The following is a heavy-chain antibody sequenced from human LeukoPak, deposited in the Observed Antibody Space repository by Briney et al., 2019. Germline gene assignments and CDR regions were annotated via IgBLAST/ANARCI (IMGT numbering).Heavy chain of an antibody. D-gene: IGHD3-22*01. CDR3: AKDRYYDSSGTLDAFDI. CDR2: IKGSGGTT. V-gene: IGHV3-23*01. Sequence: PGGSLRLSCAASGFTFTSYAMAWVRQAPGKGLEWVSAIKGSGGTTYYADSVKGRFTISRDNSKNTLYLQMNSLRAEDTAVYYCAKDRYYDSSGTLDAFDIWGQGTMVTVSS. CDR1: GFTFTSYA. J-gene: IGHJ3*02.